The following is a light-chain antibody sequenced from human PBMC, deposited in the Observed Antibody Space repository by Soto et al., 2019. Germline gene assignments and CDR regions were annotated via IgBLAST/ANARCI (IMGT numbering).Light chain of an antibody. CDR2: GAS. CDR3: QQYGSSPLT. V-gene: IGKV3-20*01. CDR1: QSVSSNY. Sequence: IVLTQSAGTLSLYPGERATLSCRASQSVSSNYLTWYQQKPGQPPRLLIYGASSRATGIPDRFSGSGSGTDFTLTISRLEPEDFAVYYCQQYGSSPLTFGGGTKVEIK. J-gene: IGKJ4*01.